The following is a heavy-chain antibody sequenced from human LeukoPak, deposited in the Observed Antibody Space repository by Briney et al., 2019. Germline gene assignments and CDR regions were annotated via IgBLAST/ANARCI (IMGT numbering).Heavy chain of an antibody. Sequence: ASVKVSCKASGYTFTSYGISWVRQAPGQGLEWMGWISAYNGNTNYAQKLQGRVTMTTDTSTSTAYMELGSLRSDDTAVYYCAREALGYTQSAIAFDPWGQGTLVTVSS. CDR2: ISAYNGNT. CDR3: AREALGYTQSAIAFDP. J-gene: IGHJ5*02. D-gene: IGHD2-2*02. V-gene: IGHV1-18*01. CDR1: GYTFTSYG.